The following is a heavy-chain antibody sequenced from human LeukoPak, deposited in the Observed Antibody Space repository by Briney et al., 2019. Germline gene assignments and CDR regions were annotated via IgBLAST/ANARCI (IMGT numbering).Heavy chain of an antibody. CDR1: GGTFSSYA. Sequence: SLKVSCKASGGTFSSYAISWVRQAPGQGLEWMGRISPILGIANYAQKFQGRVTITADKSTSTAYMELSSLRSEDTAVYYCARAPSIGADYWGQGTLVTVSS. V-gene: IGHV1-69*04. CDR2: ISPILGIA. J-gene: IGHJ4*02. D-gene: IGHD1-26*01. CDR3: ARAPSIGADY.